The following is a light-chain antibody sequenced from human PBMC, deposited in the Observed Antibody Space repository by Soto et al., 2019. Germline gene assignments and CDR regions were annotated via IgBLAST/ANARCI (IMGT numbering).Light chain of an antibody. CDR1: QGISSY. Sequence: IQFTQSPSSLSASVGDRVTITRRASQGISSYLGWYQQKPGKAPNLLIYDASTLHSGVPSRFSGGGSGTDFTLTISSLQPEDFATYYCQQVNVYPSTFGGGTKVDI. J-gene: IGKJ4*01. CDR2: DAS. CDR3: QQVNVYPST. V-gene: IGKV1-9*01.